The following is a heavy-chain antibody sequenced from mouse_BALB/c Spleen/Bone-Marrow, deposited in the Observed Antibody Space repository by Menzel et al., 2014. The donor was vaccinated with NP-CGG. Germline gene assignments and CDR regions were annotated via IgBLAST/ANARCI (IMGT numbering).Heavy chain of an antibody. CDR3: ARQIYFPYFDY. CDR1: GFTFGSYT. V-gene: IGHV5-12-2*01. J-gene: IGHJ2*01. Sequence: EVQGVESGGGLVQPGGSLKLSCAASGFTFGSYTMSWVRQTPEKRLEWVAYISNGGGSTYYPDTVKGRFTNSRDNAKNTLYLQMSSLKSKDTAMYYCARQIYFPYFDYWGQGTTLTVSS. D-gene: IGHD2-1*01. CDR2: ISNGGGST.